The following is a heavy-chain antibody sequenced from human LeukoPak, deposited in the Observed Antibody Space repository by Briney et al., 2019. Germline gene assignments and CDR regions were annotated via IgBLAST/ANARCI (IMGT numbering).Heavy chain of an antibody. CDR2: IRYDGSNK. J-gene: IGHJ4*02. CDR3: ARDLESNADY. V-gene: IGHV3-30*02. D-gene: IGHD3-3*01. CDR1: GFTFDDHG. Sequence: GGSLRLSCAASGFTFDDHGMHWVRQAPGKGLEWVAFIRYDGSNKYYADSVKGRFTISRDSAKNSLYLQMNSLRAEDTAVYYCARDLESNADYWGQGTLVTVSS.